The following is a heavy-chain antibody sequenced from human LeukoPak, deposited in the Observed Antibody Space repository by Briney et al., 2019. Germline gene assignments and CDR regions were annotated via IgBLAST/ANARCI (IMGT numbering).Heavy chain of an antibody. CDR2: ISGSGGST. CDR3: AKSAILLRYFDWLMGDAFDI. CDR1: GFTFSSYA. Sequence: PGGSLRLSCAASGFTFSSYAMSWVRQAPGKGLEWVSAISGSGGSTYYADSVKGRFTISRDNSKNTLYLQMNGLRAEDTAVYYCAKSAILLRYFDWLMGDAFDIWGQGTMVTVSS. V-gene: IGHV3-23*01. D-gene: IGHD3-9*01. J-gene: IGHJ3*02.